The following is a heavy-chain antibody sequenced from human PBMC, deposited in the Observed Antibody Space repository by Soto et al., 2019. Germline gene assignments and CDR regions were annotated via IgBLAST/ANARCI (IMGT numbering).Heavy chain of an antibody. CDR1: GGSISSYY. V-gene: IGHV4-59*01. Sequence: LSLTCTVSGGSISSYYWSWIRQPPGKGLEWIGYIYYSGSTNYNPSLKSRVTISVDTSKNQFSLKLSSVTAADTAVYYCARSGTGGSLLFDYWGQGTLVTVSS. D-gene: IGHD2-15*01. CDR2: IYYSGST. CDR3: ARSGTGGSLLFDY. J-gene: IGHJ4*02.